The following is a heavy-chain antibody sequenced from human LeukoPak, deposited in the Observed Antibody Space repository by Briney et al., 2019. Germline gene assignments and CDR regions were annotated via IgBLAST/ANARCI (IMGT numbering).Heavy chain of an antibody. Sequence: SETLSLTCTVSGGSISTYYWSWIRQPPGKGLEWIGYIFYSGSTNYNPSLKSRVTISVETSKNQFSLKLSSVTAADTAVYYCARSPMVRGVTTFDYWDQGTLVTVSS. CDR2: IFYSGST. CDR1: GGSISTYY. J-gene: IGHJ4*02. D-gene: IGHD3-10*01. V-gene: IGHV4-59*01. CDR3: ARSPMVRGVTTFDY.